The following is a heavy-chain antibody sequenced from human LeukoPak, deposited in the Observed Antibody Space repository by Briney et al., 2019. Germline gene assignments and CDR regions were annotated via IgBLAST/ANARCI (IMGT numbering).Heavy chain of an antibody. CDR2: IYYSGIT. Sequence: SETLSLTCTVSGGSISSGDYYWSWIRQPPGKGLEWIGYIYYSGITYYNPSLKSRVTISVDTSKNQFCLKLSSVTAADTAVYYCARGNDGLDYWGQGTLVTVSA. D-gene: IGHD1-1*01. V-gene: IGHV4-30-4*08. CDR1: GGSISSGDYY. J-gene: IGHJ4*02. CDR3: ARGNDGLDY.